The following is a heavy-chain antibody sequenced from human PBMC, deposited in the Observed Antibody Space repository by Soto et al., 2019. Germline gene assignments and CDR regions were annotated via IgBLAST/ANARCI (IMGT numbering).Heavy chain of an antibody. V-gene: IGHV4-34*01. CDR1: GGSFSDYY. CDR2: INHSGST. Sequence: QVQLQQWGAGLLKPSETLSLTCAVYGGSFSDYYWSWIRQPPGKGLEWIGEINHSGSTNYNPSLKSRVTISVDTSKNQFSLKLSSVTAADTAVYYCARVGAGIVVVPAPNYGMDVWAQGTTVTVSS. CDR3: ARVGAGIVVVPAPNYGMDV. J-gene: IGHJ6*02. D-gene: IGHD2-2*01.